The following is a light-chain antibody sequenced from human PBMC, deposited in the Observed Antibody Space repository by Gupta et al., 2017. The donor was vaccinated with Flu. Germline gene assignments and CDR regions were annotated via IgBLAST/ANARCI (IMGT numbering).Light chain of an antibody. CDR1: KSSVASY. CDR3: QQYDDWPLIT. J-gene: IGKJ5*01. Sequence: PSVSPWEGATLSCRASKSSVASYFAWYKQKPGRSPRLLIYRASTRDTGIPARFSGSGCGTDFTLTISSRQSEDFGVYYCQQYDDWPLITFGQGTRMEIK. V-gene: IGKV3-15*01. CDR2: RAS.